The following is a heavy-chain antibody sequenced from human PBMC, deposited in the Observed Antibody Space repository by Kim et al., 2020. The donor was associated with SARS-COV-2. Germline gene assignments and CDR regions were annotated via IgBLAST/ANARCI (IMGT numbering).Heavy chain of an antibody. CDR1: GFTFEGYA. CDR2: ITWNSGDM. V-gene: IGHV3-9*01. CDR3: VGLYYGSVQYEYNGMDV. D-gene: IGHD3-10*01. J-gene: IGHJ6*02. Sequence: GGSLRLSCAASGFTFEGYAMHWVRQAPGKGLEWVSGITWNSGDMGYGDPVKGRFTISRDNAKNSLYLEMNTLRPEDTALYYCVGLYYGSVQYEYNGMDVWGQGTRVNVSS.